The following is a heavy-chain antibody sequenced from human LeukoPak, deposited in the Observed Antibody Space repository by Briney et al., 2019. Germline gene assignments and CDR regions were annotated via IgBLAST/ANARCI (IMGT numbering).Heavy chain of an antibody. CDR1: GGSISGGSYY. CDR2: IYTSGST. J-gene: IGHJ6*03. V-gene: IGHV4-61*02. CDR3: AREATGHYYYYYMDV. Sequence: TSETLSLTCTVSGGSISGGSYYWSWIRQPAGKGLEWIGRIYTSGSTNYNPSLKSRVTISVDTSKNQFSLKLSSVTAADTAVYYRAREATGHYYYYYMDVWGKGTTVTISS. D-gene: IGHD1-14*01.